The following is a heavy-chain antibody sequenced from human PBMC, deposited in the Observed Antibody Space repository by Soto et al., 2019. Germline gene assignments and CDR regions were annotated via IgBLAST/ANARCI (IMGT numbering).Heavy chain of an antibody. D-gene: IGHD5-18*01. CDR1: GGSFSGYY. Sequence: SETLSLTCAVYGGSFSGYYWSWIRQPPGKGLEWIGEINHSGSTNYNPSLKSRVTISVDTSKNQFSLKLSSVTAADTAVYYCARGSQYSFDYWGQGTLVTVSS. CDR2: INHSGST. V-gene: IGHV4-34*01. J-gene: IGHJ4*02. CDR3: ARGSQYSFDY.